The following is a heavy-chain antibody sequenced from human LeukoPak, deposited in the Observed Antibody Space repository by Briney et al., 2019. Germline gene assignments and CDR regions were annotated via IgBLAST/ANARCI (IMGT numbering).Heavy chain of an antibody. J-gene: IGHJ4*02. Sequence: GGSLRLSCAASGFTFSSYGMHWVRQAPGKGLEWVAFIRYDGSNKYYADSVKGRFTISRDNSKNTLYLQMNSLRAEDTAVYYCAKDRSMGATTGSFDYWGQGTLVTVSS. V-gene: IGHV3-30*02. CDR1: GFTFSSYG. D-gene: IGHD1-26*01. CDR2: IRYDGSNK. CDR3: AKDRSMGATTGSFDY.